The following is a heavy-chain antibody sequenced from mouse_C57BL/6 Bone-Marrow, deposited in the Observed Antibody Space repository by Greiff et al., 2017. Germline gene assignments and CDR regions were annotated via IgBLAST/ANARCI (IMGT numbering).Heavy chain of an antibody. CDR2: ISYDGSN. CDR1: GYSITSGYY. Sequence: EVKLQESGPGLVKPSQSLSLTCSVTGYSITSGYYWNWIRQFPGNKLEWMGYISYDGSNNYNPSLKNRISITRDTSKNQFFLKLNSVTTEDTATYYCALLRPPYYFDYWGQGTTLTVSS. CDR3: ALLRPPYYFDY. V-gene: IGHV3-6*01. D-gene: IGHD1-2*01. J-gene: IGHJ2*01.